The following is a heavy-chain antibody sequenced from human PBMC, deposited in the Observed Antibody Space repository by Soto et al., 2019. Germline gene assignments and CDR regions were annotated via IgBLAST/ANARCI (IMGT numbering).Heavy chain of an antibody. J-gene: IGHJ5*02. V-gene: IGHV3-23*01. CDR2: ISGSGGSK. CDR3: AKKTAIVVLPAALLGVFDP. Sequence: EVQLLESGGGLVQPGGSLRLSCAASGFTFSSYAMNWVRQAPGKGLEWVSAISGSGGSKYYADSVKGRFTISRDNSKNTLYLQMNRQGAEDTAVYYCAKKTAIVVLPAALLGVFDPWGQGALVTVSS. D-gene: IGHD2-2*01. CDR1: GFTFSSYA.